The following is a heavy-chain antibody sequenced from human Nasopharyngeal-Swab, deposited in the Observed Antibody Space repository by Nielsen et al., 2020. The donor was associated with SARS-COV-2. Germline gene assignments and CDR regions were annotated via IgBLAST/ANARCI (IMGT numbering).Heavy chain of an antibody. Sequence: SQTLSLTCAISGDSVSTNSGAWNWIRRSPSRGLEWLARTYYRSRWYIDYAVSVKGRLTINSDASKNRFSLQLNSVTPEDTAVYYCVRSIHDTDLGNWYFDLWGRGALVTVSS. J-gene: IGHJ2*01. CDR2: TYYRSRWYI. V-gene: IGHV6-1*01. CDR1: GDSVSTNSGA. CDR3: VRSIHDTDLGNWYFDL. D-gene: IGHD3-16*01.